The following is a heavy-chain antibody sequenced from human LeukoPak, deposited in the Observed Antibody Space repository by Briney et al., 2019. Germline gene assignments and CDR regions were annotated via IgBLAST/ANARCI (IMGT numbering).Heavy chain of an antibody. J-gene: IGHJ4*02. CDR2: IWYDGSNK. CDR3: ARAGIQWLVQFDY. D-gene: IGHD6-19*01. Sequence: GGSLRLSCAASGFTFSSYGMHWVRQAPGKGLEWVAVIWYDGSNKYYADSVKGRFTISRDNSKNTLYLQMNSLRAEDTAVYYCARAGIQWLVQFDYWGQGTLVTVSS. V-gene: IGHV3-33*01. CDR1: GFTFSSYG.